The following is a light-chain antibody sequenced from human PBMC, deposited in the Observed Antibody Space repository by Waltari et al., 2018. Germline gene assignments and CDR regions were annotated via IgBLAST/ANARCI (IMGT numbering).Light chain of an antibody. CDR3: GAWDNSLSGGV. V-gene: IGLV1-51*01. J-gene: IGLJ2*01. Sequence: QSVLTQPPSVSAAPGQKVTISCSGSSSNIANNYVSWYQQLPGAAPKLLIFDIDKRSSGIPDRFSGSKSGTSATLVITGLQTGDEADYYCGAWDNSLSGGVFGGGTKLTVL. CDR2: DID. CDR1: SSNIANNY.